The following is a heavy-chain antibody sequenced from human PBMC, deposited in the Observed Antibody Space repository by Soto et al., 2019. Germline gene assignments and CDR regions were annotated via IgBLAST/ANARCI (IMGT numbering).Heavy chain of an antibody. D-gene: IGHD1-1*01. J-gene: IGHJ4*02. Sequence: QVQLVQSGAEVKKPGSSVKVSCKASGGTFSSYAISWVRQAPGQGLEWMGGIIPIFGTANYAQKFQGRVTIXAXASTSTASMELRSLRSEDTAVYSCARGSLERRGLDYWGQGTLVTVSS. CDR1: GGTFSSYA. CDR3: ARGSLERRGLDY. V-gene: IGHV1-69*12. CDR2: IIPIFGTA.